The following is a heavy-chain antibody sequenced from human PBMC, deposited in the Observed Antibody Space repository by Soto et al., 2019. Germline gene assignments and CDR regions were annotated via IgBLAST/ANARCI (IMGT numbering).Heavy chain of an antibody. D-gene: IGHD3-16*01. CDR2: IYHSGST. Sequence: ETLSLTCTVSGVSISSSNWWSWVRQPPGKGLEWIGEIYHSGSTNYNPSLKSRVTISVDKSKNQFSLKLSSVTAADTAVYYCARGGGVAPYYYYGMDVWGQGTTVTVYS. V-gene: IGHV4-4*02. CDR1: GVSISSSNW. CDR3: ARGGGVAPYYYYGMDV. J-gene: IGHJ6*02.